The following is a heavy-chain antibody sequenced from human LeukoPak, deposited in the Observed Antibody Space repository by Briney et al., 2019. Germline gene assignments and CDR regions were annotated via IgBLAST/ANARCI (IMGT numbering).Heavy chain of an antibody. CDR3: ARDNSLGYCSSTSCSTLNYGMDV. J-gene: IGHJ6*04. D-gene: IGHD2-2*01. CDR1: GYSFTSYW. V-gene: IGHV5-10-1*01. Sequence: GESLKISCKGSGYSFTSYWISWGRQMPGKGLEWMGRIDPSDSYTNYSPSFQGHVTISADKSISTAYLQWSSLKASDTAMYYCARDNSLGYCSSTSCSTLNYGMDVWGKGTTVTVSS. CDR2: IDPSDSYT.